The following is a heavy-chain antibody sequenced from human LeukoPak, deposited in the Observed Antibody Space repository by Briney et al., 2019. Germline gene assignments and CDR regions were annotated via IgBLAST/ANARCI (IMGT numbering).Heavy chain of an antibody. D-gene: IGHD2-2*01. Sequence: GGSLRLSCAASGFTFSSYGMSWVRQAPGKGLEWVSAISGSGGSTYYADSVKGRFTISRDNSKNTLYLQMNSLRAEDTAVYYCAKALILVVPAAQGAFDIWGQGTMVTVSS. V-gene: IGHV3-23*01. CDR3: AKALILVVPAAQGAFDI. CDR2: ISGSGGST. CDR1: GFTFSSYG. J-gene: IGHJ3*02.